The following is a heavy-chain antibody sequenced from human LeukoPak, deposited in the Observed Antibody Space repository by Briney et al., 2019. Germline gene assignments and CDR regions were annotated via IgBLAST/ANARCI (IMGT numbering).Heavy chain of an antibody. J-gene: IGHJ4*02. Sequence: GGSLRLSCAASGFTFSGSAIHWVRQASGKGLEWVGRIRSKANSYATLSAASVKGRFTISRDDSKNTAYLQMNSLKTEDTAVYYCTRDYGVLFDYWGQGTLVTVSS. CDR2: IRSKANSYAT. CDR1: GFTFSGSA. V-gene: IGHV3-73*01. D-gene: IGHD4-17*01. CDR3: TRDYGVLFDY.